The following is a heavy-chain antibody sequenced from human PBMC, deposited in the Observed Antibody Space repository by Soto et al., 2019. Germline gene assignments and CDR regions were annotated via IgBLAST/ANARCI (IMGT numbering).Heavy chain of an antibody. Sequence: SETLSLTCAVYGGSFSGNYWSWIRQPPGKGLEWIGEINHSGITNYNPSLKSRVTISVDTSKNQFSLKLSSVTAADTAVYYCASYQLLAYYYYGMDVWGQGTTVTVSS. V-gene: IGHV4-34*01. J-gene: IGHJ6*02. CDR2: INHSGIT. CDR3: ASYQLLAYYYYGMDV. CDR1: GGSFSGNY. D-gene: IGHD2-2*01.